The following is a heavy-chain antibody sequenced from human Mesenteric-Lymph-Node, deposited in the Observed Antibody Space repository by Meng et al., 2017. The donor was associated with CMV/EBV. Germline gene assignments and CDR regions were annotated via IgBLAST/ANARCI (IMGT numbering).Heavy chain of an antibody. D-gene: IGHD1-26*01. V-gene: IGHV1-18*01. Sequence: ASVKVSCKSSGYTFSSYGISWVRQAPGQGLEWLGWISSYNGNTNNVQNLQGRLTMTTDTSTRTAYMELSSLRSDDTAVYYCAIGKEGAATKFRRFDFWGQGTVVTVSS. CDR2: ISSYNGNT. CDR3: AIGKEGAATKFRRFDF. J-gene: IGHJ4*02. CDR1: GYTFSSYG.